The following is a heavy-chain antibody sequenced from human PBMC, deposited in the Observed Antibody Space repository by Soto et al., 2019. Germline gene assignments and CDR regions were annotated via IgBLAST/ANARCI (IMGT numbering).Heavy chain of an antibody. CDR3: ARMGDVPYYYYGMDV. J-gene: IGHJ6*02. Sequence: QVQLVQSGAEVKKPGASVKVSCKASGYTFTRSGISWVRQAPGQGLEWMGWINGYNDNTNYTQKIQGRITMTTDTPTSTAYMELRSLRSDDTAVYYCARMGDVPYYYYGMDVWGQGTTVIVSS. CDR2: INGYNDNT. CDR1: GYTFTRSG. V-gene: IGHV1-18*01. D-gene: IGHD3-16*01.